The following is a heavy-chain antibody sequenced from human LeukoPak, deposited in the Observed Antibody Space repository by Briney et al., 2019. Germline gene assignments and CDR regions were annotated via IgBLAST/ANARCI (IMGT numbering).Heavy chain of an antibody. J-gene: IGHJ5*02. CDR2: ISSSSSYI. CDR3: AGYYYDSSGPTAWFDP. Sequence: GGSLRLSCAASGFTFSSYSINWVRQAPGKGLEWVSSISSSSSYIYYADSVKGRFTISRDNAKNSLYLQMNSLRAEDTAVYYCAGYYYDSSGPTAWFDPWGQGTLVTVSS. D-gene: IGHD3-22*01. V-gene: IGHV3-21*01. CDR1: GFTFSSYS.